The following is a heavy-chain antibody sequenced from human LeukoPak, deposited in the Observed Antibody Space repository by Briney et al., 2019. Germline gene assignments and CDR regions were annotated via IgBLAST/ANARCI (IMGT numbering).Heavy chain of an antibody. CDR3: ARSSTYSSGRSGIDS. V-gene: IGHV5-51*01. Sequence: GESLKISCKASGYSFSRYWIGWVRQMPGKGLEWMGIIYPGDSDTRYRPSFQGQVTISDDKSITTAYLQWTSLKASDTAMYYCARSSTYSSGRSGIDSWGQGTLVTVSS. CDR1: GYSFSRYW. CDR2: IYPGDSDT. D-gene: IGHD6-19*01. J-gene: IGHJ5*01.